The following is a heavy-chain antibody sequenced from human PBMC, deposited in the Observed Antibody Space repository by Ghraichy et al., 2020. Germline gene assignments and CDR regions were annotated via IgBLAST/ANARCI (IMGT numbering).Heavy chain of an antibody. CDR3: AKERTAAGAFDF. CDR1: GFTFRDYA. V-gene: IGHV3-23*01. J-gene: IGHJ3*01. Sequence: GGSLRLSCAASGFTFRDYAISWVRQAPGKGLEWVSAINGRGFSTYYTDSVKGRFTISRDNSKNTLYLQMNSLTAEDTAVYYCAKERTAAGAFDFWGQGTMVTVSS. CDR2: INGRGFST. D-gene: IGHD6-13*01.